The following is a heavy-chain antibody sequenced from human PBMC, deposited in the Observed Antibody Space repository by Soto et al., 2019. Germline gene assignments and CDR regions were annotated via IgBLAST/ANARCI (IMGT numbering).Heavy chain of an antibody. J-gene: IGHJ4*02. V-gene: IGHV3-30*18. CDR2: VSHDGRNT. CDR3: AKGGRQWLVTSDFNY. CDR1: GFTFSDYA. D-gene: IGHD6-19*01. Sequence: GSLRLSCAASGFTFSDYARHWVRQATGKGLEWVAVVSHDGRNTHYADSVKGRFTISRDSSKNTVSLEMTSLRAEDTAVYYCAKGGRQWLVTSDFNYWGQGALVTVSS.